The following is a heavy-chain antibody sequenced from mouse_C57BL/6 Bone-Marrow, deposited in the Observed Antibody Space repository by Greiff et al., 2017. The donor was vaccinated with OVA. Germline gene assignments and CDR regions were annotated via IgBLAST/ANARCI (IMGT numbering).Heavy chain of an antibody. CDR1: GISITTGNYR. D-gene: IGHD2-3*01. CDR3: AREWGGYYGYWYFDV. CDR2: IYYSGTI. Sequence: EVKLVESGPGLVKPSQTVFLTCTVTGISITTGNYRWSWIRQFPGNKLEWIGYIYYSGTITYNPSLTSRTTITRDTPKNQFFLEMNSLTAEDTATYYCAREWGGYYGYWYFDVWGTGTTVTVSS. V-gene: IGHV3-5*01. J-gene: IGHJ1*03.